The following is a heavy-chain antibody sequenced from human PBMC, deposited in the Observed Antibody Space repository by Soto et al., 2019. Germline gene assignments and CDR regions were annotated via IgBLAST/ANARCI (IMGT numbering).Heavy chain of an antibody. CDR1: GFTFSSYG. Sequence: GGSLRLSCAASGFTFSSYGMHWVRQAPGKGLEWVAVIWYDGSNKYYADSVKGRFTISRDNSKNTLYLQMNSLRAEDTAVYYCARERITIFGVVVDPEYYYYGMDVWGQGTTVTVS. J-gene: IGHJ6*02. CDR2: IWYDGSNK. CDR3: ARERITIFGVVVDPEYYYYGMDV. V-gene: IGHV3-33*01. D-gene: IGHD3-3*01.